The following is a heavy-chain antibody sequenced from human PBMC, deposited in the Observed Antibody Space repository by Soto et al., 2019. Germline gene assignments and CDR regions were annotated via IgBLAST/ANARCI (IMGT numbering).Heavy chain of an antibody. J-gene: IGHJ6*03. CDR1: GFTVSSNY. V-gene: IGHV3-66*01. CDR3: ARSDAEYGGYDYEGSYYYYMDV. D-gene: IGHD5-12*01. CDR2: IYSGGST. Sequence: EVQLVESGGGLVQPGGSLRLSCAASGFTVSSNYMSWVRQAPGKGLEWVSVIYSGGSTYYADSVKGRFTISRDNSKNTLYLQMNSLRAEDTAVYYCARSDAEYGGYDYEGSYYYYMDVWGKGSTVTVSS.